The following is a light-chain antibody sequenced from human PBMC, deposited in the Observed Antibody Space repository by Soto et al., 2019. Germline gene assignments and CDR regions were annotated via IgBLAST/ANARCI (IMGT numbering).Light chain of an antibody. CDR3: QQYGSSRFT. CDR1: KSISSSY. J-gene: IGKJ3*01. Sequence: IVLTQSPGTLSLSPGERATLSCRASKSISSSYLAWYQQKPGQDPRLLVYGASSRATGIPDRFSGSGAGKDFTLTSSRLEPEDFAVYYCQQYGSSRFTFGPGTKVDIK. CDR2: GAS. V-gene: IGKV3-20*01.